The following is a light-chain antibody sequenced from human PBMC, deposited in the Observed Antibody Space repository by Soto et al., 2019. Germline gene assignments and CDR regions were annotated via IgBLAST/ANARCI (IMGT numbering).Light chain of an antibody. CDR3: QQFNNLPYS. V-gene: IGKV3-15*01. CDR2: GSF. J-gene: IGKJ2*03. Sequence: EVVMTQSPATLSVSPGESATLSCRASQTVSSNLAWYQQKPGQAPRLLIDGSFTRATGVPARFSASRSGTEFTLTITSPQSEDFALYFCQQFNNLPYSFGQGTNLEIK. CDR1: QTVSSN.